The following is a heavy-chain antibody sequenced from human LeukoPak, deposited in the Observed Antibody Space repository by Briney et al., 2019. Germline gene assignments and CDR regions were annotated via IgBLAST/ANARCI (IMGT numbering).Heavy chain of an antibody. Sequence: PGGSLRLSCAASGFTFSGSAMHWVRQAPGKGLEWVSLVSWDGGSTYYADSVKGRFTISRDNSKNSLYLQMNSLRAEGTALYYCAKGYCSGGSCYRSDYWGQGTLVTVSS. CDR1: GFTFSGSA. V-gene: IGHV3-43D*03. D-gene: IGHD2-15*01. J-gene: IGHJ4*02. CDR2: VSWDGGST. CDR3: AKGYCSGGSCYRSDY.